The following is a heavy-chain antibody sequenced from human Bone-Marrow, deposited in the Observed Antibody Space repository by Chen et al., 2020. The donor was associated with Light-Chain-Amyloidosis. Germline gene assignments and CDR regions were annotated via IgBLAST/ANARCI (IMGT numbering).Heavy chain of an antibody. CDR1: GGSITSDDQF. J-gene: IGHJ5*02. CDR2: ISHTGAT. V-gene: IGHV4-30-4*01. D-gene: IGHD3-16*02. CDR3: ARDPYDYVWGSYRPNNNWFDP. Sequence: VQLQESGPGLVKPSQTLSVTCTVSGGSITSDDQFWNWIRQPPGQGLEWLGYISHTGATFYNPSLKSRITISLDPSKNQFSLKLSSVTAADTAVYYCARDPYDYVWGSYRPNNNWFDPWGQGTLVTVSS.